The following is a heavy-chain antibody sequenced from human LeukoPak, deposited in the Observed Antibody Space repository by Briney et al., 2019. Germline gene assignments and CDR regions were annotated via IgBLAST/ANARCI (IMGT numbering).Heavy chain of an antibody. V-gene: IGHV4-4*02. J-gene: IGHJ3*01. CDR2: MYLSGTT. Sequence: SGTLSLTCTVSGDSINSLDLWSWVRQPPGKGLEWIGEMYLSGTTHSNPPVKSRVTISIDKSKNQFFLNLSSVTAADTAVYYCARHVTMVSTPLSFDVWGQGTMVTVSS. CDR3: ARHVTMVSTPLSFDV. CDR1: GDSINSLDL. D-gene: IGHD4/OR15-4a*01.